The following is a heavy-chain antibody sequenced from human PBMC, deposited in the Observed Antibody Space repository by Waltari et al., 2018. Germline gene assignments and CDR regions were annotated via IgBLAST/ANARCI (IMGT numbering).Heavy chain of an antibody. CDR1: GFTFTSYA. V-gene: IGHV3-23*01. J-gene: IGHJ4*02. Sequence: EVQLLESGGGLVQPGGSLRLSCAASGFTFTSYAMSWVRQAPGKGLEWVSGIRGGGGSTYYADSVKGRFTISRDNSKNTLYLQMNSLRAEDTAVYYCAKDSRRGVTTPFDCWGQGTLVTVSS. CDR2: IRGGGGST. D-gene: IGHD4-17*01. CDR3: AKDSRRGVTTPFDC.